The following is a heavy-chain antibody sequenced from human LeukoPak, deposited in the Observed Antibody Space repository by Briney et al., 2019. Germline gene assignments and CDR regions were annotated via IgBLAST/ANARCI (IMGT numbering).Heavy chain of an antibody. V-gene: IGHV3-21*01. CDR3: ARQKRSTTVTSGGAFDI. CDR2: ISSSSSYI. D-gene: IGHD4-17*01. CDR1: GFTFSSYS. J-gene: IGHJ3*02. Sequence: GGTLRLSCAASGFTFSSYSMNWVRQAPGKGLEWVSSISSSSSYIYYADSVKGRFTISRDNAKNSLYLQMNSLRAEDTAVYYCARQKRSTTVTSGGAFDIWGQGTMVTVSS.